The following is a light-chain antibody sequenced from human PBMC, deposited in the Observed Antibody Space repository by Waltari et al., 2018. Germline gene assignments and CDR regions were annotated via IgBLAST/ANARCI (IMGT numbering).Light chain of an antibody. CDR2: AAS. V-gene: IGKV1-39*01. CDR1: RAITTY. J-gene: IGKJ4*01. CDR3: QQSHSAPLA. Sequence: DIQMTQSPSSLSAAVGDRVTITCRASRAITTYVNWYQQRPGLAPKLLIYAASPLQGGVPTRFSGSGSGTDFTLTISSLQIEDFATYYCQQSHSAPLAFGGGTRLEI.